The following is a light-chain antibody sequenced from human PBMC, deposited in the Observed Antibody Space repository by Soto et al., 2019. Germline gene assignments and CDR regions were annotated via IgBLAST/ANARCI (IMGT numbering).Light chain of an antibody. V-gene: IGLV2-14*03. CDR2: AVS. CDR1: SSDVGNYNY. CDR3: TSYTPRSTSV. Sequence: QSVLTQPASVSGSPGQSITISCTGTSSDVGNYNYVSWYRQYPGKAPKLMIYAVSRRPSGVSNRFSGSKSGNTASLTISGLEAEDEADYYCTSYTPRSTSVFGTGTKLTVL. J-gene: IGLJ1*01.